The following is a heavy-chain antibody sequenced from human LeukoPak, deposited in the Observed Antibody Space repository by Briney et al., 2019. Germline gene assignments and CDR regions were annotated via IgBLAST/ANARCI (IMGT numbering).Heavy chain of an antibody. Sequence: GRSLRLSCAASGFTFDDYAMHWVRHARGKGMESDSGIIWNSGSIAYADSVKGRFTISRDNAKNSLYLQMNSLRAEDTALYYCAKDGGYQSYYSYGMDVWGQGTTVTVSS. J-gene: IGHJ6*02. D-gene: IGHD3-22*01. V-gene: IGHV3-9*01. CDR3: AKDGGYQSYYSYGMDV. CDR2: IIWNSGSI. CDR1: GFTFDDYA.